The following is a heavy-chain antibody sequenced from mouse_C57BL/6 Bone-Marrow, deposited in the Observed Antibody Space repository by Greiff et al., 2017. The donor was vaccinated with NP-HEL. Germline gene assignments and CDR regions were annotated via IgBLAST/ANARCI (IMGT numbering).Heavy chain of an antibody. Sequence: VQLQQSGAELVKPGASVKLSCTASGFNINDYYMHWVKQRPEQGLEWIGRIDPEDGETKYAPKFQGKATLTADTSSNTAYLQLSSLTSEDTAVYYCARGYYDYFDDWGKGTTLTVSS. CDR2: IDPEDGET. CDR3: ARGYYDYFDD. D-gene: IGHD1-1*01. CDR1: GFNINDYY. J-gene: IGHJ2*01. V-gene: IGHV14-2*01.